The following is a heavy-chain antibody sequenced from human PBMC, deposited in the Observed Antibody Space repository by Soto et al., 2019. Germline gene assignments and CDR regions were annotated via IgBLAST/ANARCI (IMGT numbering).Heavy chain of an antibody. J-gene: IGHJ4*02. Sequence: SETLSLTCAVSGYSISSSNSWGWIRQPPGKGLEWIGYIYYSGSTYYNPSLKSRVTMSVDTSKNQFSLKLSSVTAVGTAVYYCARTRLNYVREYYFDCWGQGTLVTVSS. D-gene: IGHD4-4*01. CDR1: GYSISSSNS. CDR3: ARTRLNYVREYYFDC. V-gene: IGHV4-28*01. CDR2: IYYSGST.